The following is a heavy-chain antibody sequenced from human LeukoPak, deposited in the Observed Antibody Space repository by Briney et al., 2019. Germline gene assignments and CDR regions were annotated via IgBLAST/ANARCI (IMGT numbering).Heavy chain of an antibody. CDR1: GFTFSGSH. CDR3: TTTGS. D-gene: IGHD1-1*01. V-gene: IGHV3-73*01. CDR2: IRSKANSYAT. J-gene: IGHJ5*02. Sequence: GGSPRLSCAASGFTFSGSHMHWVRQASGKGLEWVGRIRSKANSYATAYAASVKGRFTISRDDSKNTAYLQMNSLKTDDTAVYYCTTTGSWGQGTLVTVSS.